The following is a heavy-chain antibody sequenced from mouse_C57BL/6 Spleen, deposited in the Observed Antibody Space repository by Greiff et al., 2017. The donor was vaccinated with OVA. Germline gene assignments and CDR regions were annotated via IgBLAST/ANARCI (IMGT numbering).Heavy chain of an antibody. Sequence: EVQRVESEGGLVQPGSSMKLSCTASGFTFSDYYMAWVRQVPEKGLEWVANINYDGSSTYYLDSLKSRFIISRDNAKNILYLQMSSLKSEDTATYYCAREDGDGYYVNYAMDYWGQGTSVTVSS. D-gene: IGHD2-3*01. V-gene: IGHV5-16*01. CDR2: INYDGSST. J-gene: IGHJ4*01. CDR3: AREDGDGYYVNYAMDY. CDR1: GFTFSDYY.